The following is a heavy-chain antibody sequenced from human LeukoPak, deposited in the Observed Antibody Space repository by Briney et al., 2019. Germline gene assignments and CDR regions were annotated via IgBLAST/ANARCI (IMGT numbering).Heavy chain of an antibody. Sequence: PSETLSLTCAVYGGSFSGYYWSWIRQPPGKGLEWIGEINHSGSTNYNPSLKSRVTISVDTSKNQFSLKLSSVTAADTAVYYCARHGWFGELYSFFDYWGQGTLVTVSS. J-gene: IGHJ4*02. D-gene: IGHD3-10*01. CDR1: GGSFSGYY. CDR2: INHSGST. V-gene: IGHV4-34*01. CDR3: ARHGWFGELYSFFDY.